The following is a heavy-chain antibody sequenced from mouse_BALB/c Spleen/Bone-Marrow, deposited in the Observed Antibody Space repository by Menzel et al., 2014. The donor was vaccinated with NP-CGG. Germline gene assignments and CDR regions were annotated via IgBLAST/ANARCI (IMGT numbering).Heavy chain of an antibody. D-gene: IGHD2-3*01. CDR3: ARDGPWAY. V-gene: IGHV1-7*01. J-gene: IGHJ3*01. CDR1: GYTFTSYW. Sequence: VQLQQSGAELAKPGASVKMSCKASGYTFTSYWMHWVKQRPGQGLEWIGYINPNTDYTEYNQKFKDKATLTADKSSSTAYMQMISLTSEDSAVYFCARDGPWAYWGQGTLVTVSA. CDR2: INPNTDYT.